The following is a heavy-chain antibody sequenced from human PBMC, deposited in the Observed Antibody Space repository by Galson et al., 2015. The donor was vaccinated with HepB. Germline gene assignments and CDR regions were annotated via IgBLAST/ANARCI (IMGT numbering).Heavy chain of an antibody. CDR1: GGTFSSYA. D-gene: IGHD3/OR15-3a*01. CDR3: ARGALDFKDYYYYGMDV. V-gene: IGHV1-69*06. CDR2: IIPIFGTA. Sequence: SVKVSCKASGGTFSSYAISWVRQAPGQGLEWMGGIIPIFGTANYAQKFQGRVTITADKSTSTAYMELSSLRSEDTAVYYCARGALDFKDYYYYGMDVWGQGTTVTVSS. J-gene: IGHJ6*02.